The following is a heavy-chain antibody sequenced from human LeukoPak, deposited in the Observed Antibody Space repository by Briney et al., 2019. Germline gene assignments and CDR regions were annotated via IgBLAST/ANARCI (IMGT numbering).Heavy chain of an antibody. D-gene: IGHD2-8*01. CDR1: GDSVSSNSVA. CDR2: IYYRSKWYI. CDR3: ARGRVSAFDI. J-gene: IGHJ3*02. V-gene: IGHV6-1*01. Sequence: SQTLSLTCAISGDSVSSNSVAWNWIRQSPSRGPEWLGRIYYRSKWYIDYADSVKSRITISPDTSKNQFSLQLNSMTPEDTAIYYCARGRVSAFDIWGQGTMVTVSS.